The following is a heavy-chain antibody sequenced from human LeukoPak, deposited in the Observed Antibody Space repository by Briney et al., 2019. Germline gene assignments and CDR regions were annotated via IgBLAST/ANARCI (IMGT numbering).Heavy chain of an antibody. CDR3: ARDSGSDLPPSFDY. J-gene: IGHJ4*02. CDR1: GGSFSGYY. CDR2: INHSGST. D-gene: IGHD6-19*01. Sequence: SETLSLICAVYGGSFSGYYWSWIRQPPGKGLEWIGEINHSGSTNYNPSLKSRVTISVDTSKNQFSLKLSSVTAADTAVYYCARDSGSDLPPSFDYWGQGTLVTVSS. V-gene: IGHV4-34*01.